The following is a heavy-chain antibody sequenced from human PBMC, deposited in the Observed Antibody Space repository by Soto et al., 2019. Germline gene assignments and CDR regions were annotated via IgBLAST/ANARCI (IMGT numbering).Heavy chain of an antibody. Sequence: GGSLRLSCAASGFTFSSYGMHWVRQAPGKGLEWVAVISYDGSNKYYADSVRGRFTISRDNSKNTLYLQMNSLRAEDTAVYYCAQAPYPHYPSAWLYYFDYWGQGTLVTVSS. CDR2: ISYDGSNK. CDR3: AQAPYPHYPSAWLYYFDY. CDR1: GFTFSSYG. J-gene: IGHJ4*02. V-gene: IGHV3-30*18. D-gene: IGHD6-19*01.